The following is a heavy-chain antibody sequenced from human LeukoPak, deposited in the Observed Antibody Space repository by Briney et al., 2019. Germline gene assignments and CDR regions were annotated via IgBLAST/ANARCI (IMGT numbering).Heavy chain of an antibody. J-gene: IGHJ3*02. CDR2: ISYDGSNK. D-gene: IGHD6-19*01. CDR3: AREGPYSSGWYGAFDI. CDR1: GFTFSSYA. Sequence: PGGSLRLSCAASGFTFSSYAMHWVRQAPGKGLEWVAVISYDGSNKYYADSVKGRFTISRDNSKNTLYLQMNSLRAEDTAVYYCAREGPYSSGWYGAFDIWGQGTMVTVSS. V-gene: IGHV3-30*04.